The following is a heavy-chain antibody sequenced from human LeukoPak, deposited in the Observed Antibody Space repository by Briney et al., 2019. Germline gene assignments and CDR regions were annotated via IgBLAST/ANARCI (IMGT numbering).Heavy chain of an antibody. CDR1: GFTFSSYA. CDR2: ISASGGST. V-gene: IGHV3-23*01. CDR3: AKDLLWLDC. J-gene: IGHJ4*02. Sequence: GGSLRLSCAASGFTFSSYAMSWVRQAPGKGLEWVSAISASGGSTYYADSMKGRFTISRDNSKNTLYLQLNSLRAEDTAVYYCAKDLLWLDCWGQGTLVTVSS. D-gene: IGHD3-10*01.